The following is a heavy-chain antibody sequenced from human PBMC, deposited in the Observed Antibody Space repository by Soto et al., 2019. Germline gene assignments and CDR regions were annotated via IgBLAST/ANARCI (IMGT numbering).Heavy chain of an antibody. CDR2: IYTSGST. V-gene: IGHV4-4*07. J-gene: IGHJ5*02. CDR3: ARRGNWFDP. CDR1: GGSPSSYY. Sequence: PAESLSATCAVSGGSPSSYYRGWIRQPAGKGLEWIGRIYTSGSTNHNPSLKSRVTMSVDTSKNPFSLKLSAVTAADTGVYYCARRGNWFDPWGQGTLVTVS.